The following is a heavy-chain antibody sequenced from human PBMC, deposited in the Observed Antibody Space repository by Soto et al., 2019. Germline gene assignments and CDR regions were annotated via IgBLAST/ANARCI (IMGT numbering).Heavy chain of an antibody. CDR2: VIPNLGVT. CDR3: AKDAQTGDYDFWSGYFPAPLYYYGMDV. CDR1: GGTLSSYT. J-gene: IGHJ6*02. Sequence: SVKVSCKASGGTLSSYTFSWVRQAPGQGLEWMGRVIPNLGVTNYAKKFQGRFTIVVDTSTSTAYMELNSLRYEDTAVYYCAKDAQTGDYDFWSGYFPAPLYYYGMDVWGQGTTVTVSS. V-gene: IGHV1-69*04. D-gene: IGHD3-3*01.